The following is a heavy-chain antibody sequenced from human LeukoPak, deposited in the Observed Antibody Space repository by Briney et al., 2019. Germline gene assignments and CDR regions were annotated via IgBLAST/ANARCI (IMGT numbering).Heavy chain of an antibody. CDR2: INPNSGGT. V-gene: IGHV1-2*02. D-gene: IGHD1-26*01. Sequence: ASVKVSCKASGYTFTGYYMHWVRPAPGQGLEWMGWINPNSGGTNYAQKFQGRVTMTRDTSISTAYMELSRLRSDDTAVYYCARGGGTVGAGLDIWGQGTMVTVSS. CDR3: ARGGGTVGAGLDI. CDR1: GYTFTGYY. J-gene: IGHJ3*02.